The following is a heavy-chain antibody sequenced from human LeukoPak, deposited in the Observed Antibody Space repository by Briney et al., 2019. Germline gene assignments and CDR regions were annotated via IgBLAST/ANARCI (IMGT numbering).Heavy chain of an antibody. Sequence: PGGSLRLSCAASGFTFSSYDMHWVRQATGKGLEWVSAIGTAGDTYYPGSVKGRFTISRENAKSSLYLQMNSLRAGDTAVYYCARADSSGYTKRYYYYGMDVWGQGTTVTVSS. CDR2: IGTAGDT. CDR3: ARADSSGYTKRYYYYGMDV. D-gene: IGHD3-22*01. V-gene: IGHV3-13*01. J-gene: IGHJ6*02. CDR1: GFTFSSYD.